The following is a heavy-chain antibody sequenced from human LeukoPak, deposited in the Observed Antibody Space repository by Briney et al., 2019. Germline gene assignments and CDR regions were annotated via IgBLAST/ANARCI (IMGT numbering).Heavy chain of an antibody. CDR2: FTSMSRTI. CDR3: ARQSSGIAATDKIDY. CDR1: GFTFSSYA. Sequence: GGSLGLSCAASGFTFSSYAMTWVRQAPGKGPEWVSSFTSMSRTIYYADSVKGRFTISRDDAKKSLYLQMNSLRVEDTAIYYCARQSSGIAATDKIDYWGQGTLVTVSS. J-gene: IGHJ4*02. D-gene: IGHD6-13*01. V-gene: IGHV3-21*01.